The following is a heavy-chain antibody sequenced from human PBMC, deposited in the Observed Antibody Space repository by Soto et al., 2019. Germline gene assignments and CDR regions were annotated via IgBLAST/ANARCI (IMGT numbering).Heavy chain of an antibody. D-gene: IGHD2-15*01. CDR2: MYHGGTT. V-gene: IGHV4-38-2*01. J-gene: IGHJ4*02. CDR1: GYSVSSESD. CDR3: ARVHVMVVAGSTFDY. Sequence: SGTLSLTCVVSGYSVSSESDWAWIRQSRGEGLEWIVSMYHGGTTFYNPSLKGRVTMSMDTSKNQFSLKLRSVTAADTAIYYCARVHVMVVAGSTFDYWGQGIPVTVSS.